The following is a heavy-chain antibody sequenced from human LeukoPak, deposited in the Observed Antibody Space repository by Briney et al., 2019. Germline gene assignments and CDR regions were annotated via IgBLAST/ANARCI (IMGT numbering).Heavy chain of an antibody. V-gene: IGHV3-30-3*01. CDR2: ISYDGSNK. CDR1: GFTFRSYA. J-gene: IGHJ3*02. CDR3: AREIFNGFDI. Sequence: GSLRLSCAGSGFTFRSYAMHWVRQAPGKGLEWVAVISYDGSNKDYADSVKGRFTISRDNSKNTLSLQMNSLRAEDTAVYYCAREIFNGFDIWGQGTMVTVSS.